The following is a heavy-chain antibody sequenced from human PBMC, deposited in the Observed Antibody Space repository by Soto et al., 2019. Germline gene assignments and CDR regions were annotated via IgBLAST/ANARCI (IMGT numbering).Heavy chain of an antibody. J-gene: IGHJ4*02. CDR3: ARCCLLGHCGSNTCHNSFDH. D-gene: IGHD2-2*01. CDR2: IYQSGST. V-gene: IGHV4-30-2*01. Sequence: QLQLQESGSGLVKPSQTLSLTCDVSGGSINSGGYSWSWIRQPPGKGLEWVGYIYQSGSTYYNPSLRSRLTISIDRSKNQVSLKLTSVTAADTAVYYCARCCLLGHCGSNTCHNSFDHWGQGTLVTVSA. CDR1: GGSINSGGYS.